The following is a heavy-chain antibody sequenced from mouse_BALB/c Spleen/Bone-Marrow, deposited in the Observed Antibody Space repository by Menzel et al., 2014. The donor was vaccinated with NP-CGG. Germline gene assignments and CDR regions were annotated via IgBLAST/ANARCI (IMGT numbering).Heavy chain of an antibody. J-gene: IGHJ4*01. D-gene: IGHD1-1*01. CDR2: IWGDGST. V-gene: IGHV2-6-7*01. CDR3: ARDYGTGAMDY. CDR1: GFSLTGYG. Sequence: QVQLKQSGPGLVAPSQSLAITCTVSGFSLTGYGVKWVRQPPGKGLEWLGEIWGDGSTDYNSALKSRLSISKDNSKSQVFLKMNSLQTDGTARYYCARDYGTGAMDYWGQGTSVTVSS.